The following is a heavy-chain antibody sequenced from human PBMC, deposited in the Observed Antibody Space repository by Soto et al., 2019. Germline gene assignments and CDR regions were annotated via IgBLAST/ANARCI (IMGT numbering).Heavy chain of an antibody. Sequence: EVQLLESGGGLVQPGGSLRLSCAASGFTFSNYGMSWVRQATGKGLEWVSGILASGVGTFYANSVKGRFTISRDNSRNTLYLQMNSLRAEDTAVYYCAKTDGTVAFGDYWGQGALVTVSS. D-gene: IGHD1-7*01. CDR1: GFTFSNYG. CDR3: AKTDGTVAFGDY. V-gene: IGHV3-23*01. CDR2: ILASGVGT. J-gene: IGHJ4*02.